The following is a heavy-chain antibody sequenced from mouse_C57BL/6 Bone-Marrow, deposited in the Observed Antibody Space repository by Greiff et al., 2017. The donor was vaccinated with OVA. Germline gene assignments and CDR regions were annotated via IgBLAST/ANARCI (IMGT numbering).Heavy chain of an antibody. V-gene: IGHV1-81*01. CDR2: IYPRSGNT. CDR3: ANGYSVAMDY. D-gene: IGHD2-3*01. Sequence: VQLVESGAELARPGASVKLSCKASGYTFTSYGISWVKQRTGQGLEWIGEIYPRSGNTYYNEKFKGKATLTADKSSSTAYMELRSLTSEASAVYFCANGYSVAMDYWGQGTSVTVSS. J-gene: IGHJ4*01. CDR1: GYTFTSYG.